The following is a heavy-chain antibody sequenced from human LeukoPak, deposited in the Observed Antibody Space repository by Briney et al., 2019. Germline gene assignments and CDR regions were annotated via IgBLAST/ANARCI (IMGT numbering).Heavy chain of an antibody. Sequence: GGSLRLSCAASGFTFSSYSMNWVRQAPGKGLEWVSPISSSSSYIYYADSVKGRFTISRDNAKNSLYLQMNSLRAEDTAVYYCARVNVGYCSSTSCPYFDYWGQGTLVTVSS. CDR2: ISSSSSYI. D-gene: IGHD2-2*01. V-gene: IGHV3-21*01. J-gene: IGHJ4*02. CDR3: ARVNVGYCSSTSCPYFDY. CDR1: GFTFSSYS.